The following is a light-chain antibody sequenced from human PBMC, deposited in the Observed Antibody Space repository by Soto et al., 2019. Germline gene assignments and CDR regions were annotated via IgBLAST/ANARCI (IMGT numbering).Light chain of an antibody. CDR1: QSVSSN. V-gene: IGKV3-20*01. J-gene: IGKJ5*01. CDR3: QQYGRSLPIT. Sequence: EIVMTQSPATLSVSPGERATLSCRASQSVSSNLAWYQQKPGQAPRLLIYGASSRATGIPSRFSGSGSGTDFTLTISRVEPEDFAVYYCQQYGRSLPITFGQGTRLEIK. CDR2: GAS.